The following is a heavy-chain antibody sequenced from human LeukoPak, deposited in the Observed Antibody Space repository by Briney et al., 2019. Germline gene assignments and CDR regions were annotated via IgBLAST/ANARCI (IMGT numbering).Heavy chain of an antibody. CDR3: AKDGVSFNKKWDWSDP. CDR1: GGTFSNYG. Sequence: GGSLRLSCAVSGGTFSNYGMSWVRQAPGMGLEWVSSIGGSDVETYYSDSVKGRFTISRDNSKSTLSLQWNSLRTEDTAVYYCAKDGVSFNKKWDWSDPWGQGTLVTVSS. V-gene: IGHV3-23*01. J-gene: IGHJ5*02. D-gene: IGHD2-15*01. CDR2: IGGSDVET.